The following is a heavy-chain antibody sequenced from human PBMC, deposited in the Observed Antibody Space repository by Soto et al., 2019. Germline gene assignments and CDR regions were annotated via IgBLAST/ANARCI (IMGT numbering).Heavy chain of an antibody. CDR2: ISGSGGST. CDR1: GFTFSSYA. J-gene: IGHJ3*02. D-gene: IGHD2-15*01. CDR3: AKETLVVVAAANDAFDT. Sequence: EVQLLESGGGLVQPGGSLRLSCAASGFTFSSYAMSWVRQAPGKGLEWVSAISGSGGSTYYADSVKGRFTISRANSKNTLYLKINSLRAEDTAVYYCAKETLVVVAAANDAFDTWGQGTMVTVSS. V-gene: IGHV3-23*01.